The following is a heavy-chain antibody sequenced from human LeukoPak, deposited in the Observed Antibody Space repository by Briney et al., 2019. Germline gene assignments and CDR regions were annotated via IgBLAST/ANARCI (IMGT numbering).Heavy chain of an antibody. CDR1: GGSISPYF. Sequence: SETLSLTCTVSGGSISPYFWSWIRQPPGKGLEWIGYISYTGHTNYNPSLKSRVTISIDTSKNPFSLQLTSVTAADTAVYFCARDDYRGVTNFDPWGQGTLVTVSS. CDR2: ISYTGHT. J-gene: IGHJ5*02. D-gene: IGHD3-10*01. V-gene: IGHV4-59*01. CDR3: ARDDYRGVTNFDP.